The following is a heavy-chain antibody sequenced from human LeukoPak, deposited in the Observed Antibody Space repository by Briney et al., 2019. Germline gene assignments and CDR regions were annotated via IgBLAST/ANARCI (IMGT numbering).Heavy chain of an antibody. CDR1: GYSISSGYY. J-gene: IGHJ5*02. CDR3: ARDPDGIGWFDP. CDR2: IYHSGST. Sequence: SETLSLTCTVSGYSISSGYYWGWIRQPPGKGLEWIGSIYHSGSTYYNPSLKSRVTISVDTSKNQFSLKLSSVTAADTAVYYCARDPDGIGWFDPWGQGTLVTVSS. V-gene: IGHV4-38-2*02. D-gene: IGHD1-14*01.